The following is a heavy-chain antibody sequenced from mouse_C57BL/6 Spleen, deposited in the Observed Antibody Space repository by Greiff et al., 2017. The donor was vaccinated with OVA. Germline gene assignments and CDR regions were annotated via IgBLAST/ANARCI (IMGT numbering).Heavy chain of an antibody. CDR1: GFTFSSYA. CDR3: TRADGYEGDLDY. CDR2: ISSGGDYI. Sequence: EVQLVESGEGLVKPGGSLKLSCAASGFTFSSYAMSWVRQTPEKRLEWVTYISSGGDYIYYAATVKGRFTISRANSRNTLYLQMSSLKSEDTAMYYCTRADGYEGDLDYWGQGTTLTVSS. V-gene: IGHV5-9-1*02. J-gene: IGHJ2*01. D-gene: IGHD2-2*01.